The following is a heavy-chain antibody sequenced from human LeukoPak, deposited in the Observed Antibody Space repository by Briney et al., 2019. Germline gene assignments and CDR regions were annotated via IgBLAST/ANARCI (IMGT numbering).Heavy chain of an antibody. D-gene: IGHD7-27*01. Sequence: ASVRVSCKASGYTFTSNHINWVRQAAGQGLEWMGWMNPNSGNTAYAQKFQGRVTMTWDTSINTAYMELDSLRSEDTAVYYCARGRPTNLGGIYWGQGSLVTVSS. CDR2: MNPNSGNT. CDR3: ARGRPTNLGGIY. J-gene: IGHJ4*02. CDR1: GYTFTSNH. V-gene: IGHV1-8*01.